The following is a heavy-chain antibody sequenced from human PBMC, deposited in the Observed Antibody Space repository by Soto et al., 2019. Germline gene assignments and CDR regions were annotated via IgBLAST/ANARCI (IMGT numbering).Heavy chain of an antibody. J-gene: IGHJ6*02. CDR1: GGTFSSRA. CDR3: ANSRGGTFLGYHGMDI. CDR2: IIPVFGRV. Sequence: QVQLVQSGPEVKKTGTSVKVPCKASGGTFSSRAISWVRQAPGQGLEWMGGIIPVFGRVNYAEKFQDRVKINADESTGTVYMELSSLRSEDTALYYCANSRGGTFLGYHGMDIWGQGTTVSVSS. V-gene: IGHV1-69*01. D-gene: IGHD3-16*01.